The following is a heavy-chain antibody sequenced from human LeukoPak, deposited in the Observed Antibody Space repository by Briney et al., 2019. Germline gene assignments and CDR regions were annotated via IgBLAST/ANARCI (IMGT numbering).Heavy chain of an antibody. CDR1: GYTFTSYG. D-gene: IGHD2-15*01. V-gene: IGHV1-18*01. CDR3: ARAGADSAACFYYAMDV. J-gene: IGHJ6*02. Sequence: ASVKVSCKTSGYTFTSYGISWVRQAPGQGLEWMGWISGYDGDTHYAQNLQDRVTMTTDTSTSTAYMDVRSLRSDDTAVYYCARAGADSAACFYYAMDVWGQGTTVTVSS. CDR2: ISGYDGDT.